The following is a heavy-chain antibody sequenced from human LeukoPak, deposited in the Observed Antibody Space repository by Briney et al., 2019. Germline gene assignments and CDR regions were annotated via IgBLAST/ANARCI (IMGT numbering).Heavy chain of an antibody. CDR3: ARGGFGELFPIDY. J-gene: IGHJ4*02. Sequence: PSETLSLTCTVSGGSISSYYWSWIRQPPGKGLEWIGYIYYSGSTNYNPSLKGRVTISVDTSKNQFSLKLSSVTAADTAVYYCARGGFGELFPIDYWGQGTLVTVSS. V-gene: IGHV4-59*01. CDR1: GGSISSYY. CDR2: IYYSGST. D-gene: IGHD3-10*01.